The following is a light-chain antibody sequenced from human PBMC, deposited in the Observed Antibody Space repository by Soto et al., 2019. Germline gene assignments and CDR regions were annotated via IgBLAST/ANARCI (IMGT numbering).Light chain of an antibody. CDR3: QQYYSYPWT. CDR2: DAS. V-gene: IGKV1-5*01. Sequence: DIQMTQSPSTLSASVGDRVTITCRASQSISSWLAWYQQKPGKAPKLLIYDASSLQSGVPSRFNGSGSGTKFPLPCISLQPDDFATYYCQQYYSYPWTFGQGTKVEIK. CDR1: QSISSW. J-gene: IGKJ1*01.